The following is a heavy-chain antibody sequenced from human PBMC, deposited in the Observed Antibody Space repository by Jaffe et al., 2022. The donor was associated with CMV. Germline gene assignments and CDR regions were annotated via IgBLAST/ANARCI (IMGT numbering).Heavy chain of an antibody. V-gene: IGHV1-69*09. D-gene: IGHD6-6*01. Sequence: QVQLVQSGAEVKKPGSSVKVSCKASGGTFSSYAISWVRQAPGQGLEWMGRIISILAIANYAQKFQGRVTITADKSTSTAYMELSSLRSEDTAVYYCASPLAGRPVLWGQGTLVTVSS. CDR1: GGTFSSYA. CDR2: IISILAIA. J-gene: IGHJ4*02. CDR3: ASPLAGRPVL.